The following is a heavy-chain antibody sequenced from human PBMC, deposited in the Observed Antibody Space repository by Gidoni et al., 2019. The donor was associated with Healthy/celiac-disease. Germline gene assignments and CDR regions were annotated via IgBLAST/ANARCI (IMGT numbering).Heavy chain of an antibody. Sequence: QVQLVQSGSELKKPGASVKVSCQASGYTFTSYAMNWVRQAPGQGLEWMGWIKPNTGNPTYAKGFTGRFVFSLDTSVSTAYLQISSLKAEDTAVYYCARDEEDGYGEPNWFDPWGQGTLVTVSS. CDR3: ARDEEDGYGEPNWFDP. CDR2: IKPNTGNP. CDR1: GYTFTSYA. V-gene: IGHV7-4-1*02. J-gene: IGHJ5*02. D-gene: IGHD1-1*01.